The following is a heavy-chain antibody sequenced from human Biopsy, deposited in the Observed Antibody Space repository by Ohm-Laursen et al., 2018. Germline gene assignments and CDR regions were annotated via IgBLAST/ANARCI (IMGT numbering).Heavy chain of an antibody. D-gene: IGHD3-10*01. CDR1: GFTFRDYY. CDR2: ITHSGGTV. V-gene: IGHV3-11*01. J-gene: IGHJ6*02. Sequence: SLRLSCAASGFTFRDYYMIWIRQPPGKGLEWVSYITHSGGTVYYEDSVKGRFTVSRDNAKNSLYLQMDRLRAEDTAVYYCARPPWGHAYGYYNGMDVWGQGTTVIVSS. CDR3: ARPPWGHAYGYYNGMDV.